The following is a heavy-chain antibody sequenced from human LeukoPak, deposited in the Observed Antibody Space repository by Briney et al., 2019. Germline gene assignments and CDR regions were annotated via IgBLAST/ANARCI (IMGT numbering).Heavy chain of an antibody. CDR3: AREVRSGSGYFDY. CDR1: GGTFSSYA. D-gene: IGHD1-1*01. CDR2: IIPIFGTA. J-gene: IGHJ4*02. V-gene: IGHV1-69*13. Sequence: GASVKVSCKASGGTFSSYAISWVRQAPGQGLEWMGGIIPIFGTANYAQKFQGRVTITADESTSTAYMELSSLRSDDTAVYYCAREVRSGSGYFDYWGQGTLVTVSS.